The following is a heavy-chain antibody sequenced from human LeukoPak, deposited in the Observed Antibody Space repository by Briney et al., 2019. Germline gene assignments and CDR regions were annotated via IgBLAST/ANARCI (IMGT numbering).Heavy chain of an antibody. D-gene: IGHD5-24*01. Sequence: ASVKVSCKASGYTFTCYHIHWVRQAPGQVLEWMGWINHDSGVTNHAQKFQGRVTMTRDPSIRTVYMELSRLTSDDTAVYYCASRDGPQGAFDYWGQGTLVTVSS. CDR3: ASRDGPQGAFDY. CDR2: INHDSGVT. J-gene: IGHJ4*02. CDR1: GYTFTCYH. V-gene: IGHV1-2*02.